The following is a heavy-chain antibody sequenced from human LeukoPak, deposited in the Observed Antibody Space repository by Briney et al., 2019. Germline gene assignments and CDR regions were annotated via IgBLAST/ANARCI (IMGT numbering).Heavy chain of an antibody. CDR3: AQSTSMRYFFDL. CDR2: ISGSGGRT. Sequence: GGSLRLSCAASGFSFNRYAVAWVRQAPGKGLEWVSSISGSGGRTFFADSVKGRFTVSRDSSVFLQIESLRAEDTALYYCAQSTSMRYFFDLWGRRTLPTVSS. V-gene: IGHV3-23*01. CDR1: GFSFNRYA. J-gene: IGHJ2*01. D-gene: IGHD2/OR15-2a*01.